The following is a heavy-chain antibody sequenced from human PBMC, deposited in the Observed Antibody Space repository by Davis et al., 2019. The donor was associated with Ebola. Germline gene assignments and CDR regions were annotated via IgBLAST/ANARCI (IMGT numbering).Heavy chain of an antibody. D-gene: IGHD6-19*01. V-gene: IGHV1-2*02. CDR2: INPNSGGT. CDR3: AREVFGYSSGWYAS. Sequence: AASVKVSCKASGYTFTSYGISWVRQAPGQGLEWMGWINPNSGGTNYAQKFQGRVTMTRDTSISTAYMELSRLRSDDTAVYYCAREVFGYSSGWYASWGQGTLVTVSS. CDR1: GYTFTSYG. J-gene: IGHJ5*01.